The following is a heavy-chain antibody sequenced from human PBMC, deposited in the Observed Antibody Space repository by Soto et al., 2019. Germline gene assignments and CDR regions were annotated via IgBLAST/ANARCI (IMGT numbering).Heavy chain of an antibody. CDR2: LSGSGIGK. D-gene: IGHD2-2*01. J-gene: IGHJ4*02. V-gene: IGHV3-23*01. CDR3: AKDPYCSATSPHDICD. Sequence: GVYLRLSGASSGCSGTSYGMSWLRQAPGKGLEWVSVLSGSGIGKEYADSVKGRFTISRDNSRNTLYLQMTGLRVEDTAVYYCAKDPYCSATSPHDICDWGKGFWGTVSS. CDR1: GCSGTSYG.